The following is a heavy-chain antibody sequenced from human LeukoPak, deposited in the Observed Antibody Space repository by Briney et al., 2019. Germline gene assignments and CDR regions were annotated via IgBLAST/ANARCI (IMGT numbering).Heavy chain of an antibody. D-gene: IGHD2/OR15-2a*01. J-gene: IGHJ4*02. Sequence: SETLSLTCAVYGGSFSGYYWSWIRQPPGKGLEWIGSIYYSGSTYYNPSLKSRVTISVDTSKNQFSLKLSSVTAADTAVYYCARQEVSTLLDYWGQGTLVTVSS. CDR2: IYYSGST. CDR1: GGSFSGYY. CDR3: ARQEVSTLLDY. V-gene: IGHV4-34*01.